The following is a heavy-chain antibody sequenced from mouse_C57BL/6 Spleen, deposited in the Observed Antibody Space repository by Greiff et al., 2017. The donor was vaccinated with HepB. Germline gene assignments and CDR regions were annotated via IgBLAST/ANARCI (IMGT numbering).Heavy chain of an antibody. CDR1: GYTFTAHT. Sequence: QVQLQQSDAELVKPGASVKISCKVSGYTFTAHTIHWMKQRPEQGLEWIGYIYPRDGSTKYNEKFTGKATLTADKSSSTAYMQLNSLASEDSAVSVCARDGNYEGNFDYWGQGTTLTVSS. J-gene: IGHJ2*01. CDR2: IYPRDGST. CDR3: ARDGNYEGNFDY. V-gene: IGHV1-78*01. D-gene: IGHD2-1*01.